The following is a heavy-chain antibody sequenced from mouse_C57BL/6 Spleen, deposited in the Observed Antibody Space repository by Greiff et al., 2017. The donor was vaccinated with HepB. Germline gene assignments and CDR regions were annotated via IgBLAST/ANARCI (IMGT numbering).Heavy chain of an antibody. V-gene: IGHV5-17*01. CDR1: GFTFSDYG. J-gene: IGHJ4*01. CDR3: SWSYITTYGYAMDY. D-gene: IGHD1-1*01. CDR2: ISSGSSTI. Sequence: EVQRVESGGGLVKPGGSLKLSCAASGFTFSDYGMHWVRQAPEKGLEWVAYISSGSSTIYYAATVKGRFTITRDNAKNTLVMQMTSLRSDDTAMYYCSWSYITTYGYAMDYWGQGTSVTVSS.